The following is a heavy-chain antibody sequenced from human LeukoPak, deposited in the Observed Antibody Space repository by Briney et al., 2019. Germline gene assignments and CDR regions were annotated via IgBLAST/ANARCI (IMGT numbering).Heavy chain of an antibody. Sequence: PGRSLRLSCAASGFTFSSYGMHWVRQAPGKGLEWVAVISYDGSNKYYADSVKGRFTISRDNSKNTLYLQMNSLRAEDTAVYYCARETPRPYSSSWYASPIGWFDPWGQGTLVTVSS. D-gene: IGHD6-13*01. V-gene: IGHV3-30*03. CDR1: GFTFSSYG. CDR2: ISYDGSNK. CDR3: ARETPRPYSSSWYASPIGWFDP. J-gene: IGHJ5*02.